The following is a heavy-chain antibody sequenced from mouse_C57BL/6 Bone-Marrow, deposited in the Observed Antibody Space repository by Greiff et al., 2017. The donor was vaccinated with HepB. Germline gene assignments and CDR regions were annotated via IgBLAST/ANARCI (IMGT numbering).Heavy chain of an antibody. D-gene: IGHD1-1*01. J-gene: IGHJ2*01. Sequence: EVKLMESGGGLVKPGGSLKLSCAASGFTFSSYAMSWVRQTPEKRLEWVATISDGGSYTYYPDNVKGRFTISRDNAKNNLYLQMSHLKSEDTAMYYCARVPPFITTVVATDYWGQGTTLTVSS. CDR2: ISDGGSYT. V-gene: IGHV5-4*03. CDR1: GFTFSSYA. CDR3: ARVPPFITTVVATDY.